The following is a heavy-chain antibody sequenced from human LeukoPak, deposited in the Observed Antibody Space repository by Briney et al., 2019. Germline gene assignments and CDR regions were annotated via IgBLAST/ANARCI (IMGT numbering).Heavy chain of an antibody. V-gene: IGHV4-39*02. Sequence: SETLSLTCTVSGDPIGSSSYFWDWIRQPPGKGLEWLGSIYYGGSSYYNPSLKSRVTISVDTSKNQFSLKLSSVTAADTAVYYCAREVRSAWASFDPWGQGTLVIVSS. CDR3: AREVRSAWASFDP. CDR2: IYYGGSS. CDR1: GDPIGSSSYF. D-gene: IGHD1-26*01. J-gene: IGHJ5*02.